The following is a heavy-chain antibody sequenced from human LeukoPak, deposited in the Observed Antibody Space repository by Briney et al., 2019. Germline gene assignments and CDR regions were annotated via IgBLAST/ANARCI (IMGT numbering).Heavy chain of an antibody. J-gene: IGHJ5*01. CDR1: GFSVDSNY. Sequence: PGGSLRLSCSASGFSVDSNYMSWVRQAPGKGLEWVSVIYSNGKEYYAESAKGRFTISRDISKNSPDLQMNRLRGEDTAVYYCARESPTSGIDSWGQGTLVIVSS. CDR3: ARESPTSGIDS. CDR2: IYSNGKE. V-gene: IGHV3-53*01. D-gene: IGHD2-15*01.